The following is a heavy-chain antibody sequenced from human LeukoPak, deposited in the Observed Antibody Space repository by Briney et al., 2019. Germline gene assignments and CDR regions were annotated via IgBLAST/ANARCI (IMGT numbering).Heavy chain of an antibody. V-gene: IGHV1-69*13. CDR3: ARVRFSRRDIVLMAPFDY. Sequence: GASVKVSCKASGYTFTSYGISWVRQAPGQGLEWMGGIIPIFGTANYAQKFQGRVTITADESTSTAYMELSSLRSEDTAVYYCARVRFSRRDIVLMAPFDYWGQGTLVTVSS. D-gene: IGHD2-8*01. CDR1: GYTFTSYG. CDR2: IIPIFGTA. J-gene: IGHJ4*02.